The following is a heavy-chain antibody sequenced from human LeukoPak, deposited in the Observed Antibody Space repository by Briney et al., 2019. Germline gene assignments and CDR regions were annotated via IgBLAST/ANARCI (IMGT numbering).Heavy chain of an antibody. V-gene: IGHV3-20*04. D-gene: IGHD2-2*01. CDR1: GFTFDDYG. CDR2: INWNGGST. CDR3: ARVRYCSSTSCYWHFDY. J-gene: IGHJ4*02. Sequence: GGSLRLSCAASGFTFDDYGMSWVRQAPGKGLEWVSGINWNGGSTGYADSVKGRFTISRDNAKNSLYLQMNCLRAEDTALYYCARVRYCSSTSCYWHFDYWGQGTLVTVSS.